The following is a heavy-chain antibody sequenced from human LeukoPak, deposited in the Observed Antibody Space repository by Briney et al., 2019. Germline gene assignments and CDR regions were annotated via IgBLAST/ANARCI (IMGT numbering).Heavy chain of an antibody. Sequence: GASVKVSCTASGYTFTGYYMNWVRQAPGQGLEWMGWINPNSGGTNYAQKFKGRVTMTRDTSISTAYMELSRLRSDDTAVYYCARGTEEIVVVMGFEYWGQGTLVTVSS. D-gene: IGHD3-22*01. CDR2: INPNSGGT. V-gene: IGHV1-2*02. CDR3: ARGTEEIVVVMGFEY. J-gene: IGHJ4*02. CDR1: GYTFTGYY.